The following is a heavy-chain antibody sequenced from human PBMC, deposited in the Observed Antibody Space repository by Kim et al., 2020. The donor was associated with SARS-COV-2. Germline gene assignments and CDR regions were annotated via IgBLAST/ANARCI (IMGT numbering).Heavy chain of an antibody. CDR2: ISAYNGNT. D-gene: IGHD2-2*01. CDR1: GYTFTSYG. J-gene: IGHJ5*02. Sequence: ASVKVSCKASGYTFTSYGISWVRQAPGQGLEWMGWISAYNGNTNYAQKLQGRVTMTTDTSTSTAYMELRSLRSDDTAVYYCARWSPYIVVVPAANLAFDPWGQGTLVTVSS. V-gene: IGHV1-18*01. CDR3: ARWSPYIVVVPAANLAFDP.